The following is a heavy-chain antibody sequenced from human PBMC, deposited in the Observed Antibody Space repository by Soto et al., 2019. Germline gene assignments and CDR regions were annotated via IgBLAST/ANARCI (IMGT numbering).Heavy chain of an antibody. CDR3: AREGAIQGDYFYYGMDV. CDR2: ISAYNGNT. J-gene: IGHJ6*02. D-gene: IGHD2-2*01. V-gene: IGHV1-18*01. Sequence: ASVKVSCKASDYTFTSHGISWVRQAPGQGLEWMGWISAYNGNTNYAQKLQGRVTMTTDTSTSTAYMELRSLRSDDTAVYYCAREGAIQGDYFYYGMDVWGQGTTVTVSS. CDR1: DYTFTSHG.